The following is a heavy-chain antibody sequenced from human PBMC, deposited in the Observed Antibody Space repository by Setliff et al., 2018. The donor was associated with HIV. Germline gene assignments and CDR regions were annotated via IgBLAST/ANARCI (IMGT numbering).Heavy chain of an antibody. CDR2: IHHSGSS. D-gene: IGHD4-4*01. CDR3: AREHDYSNYRRLDS. J-gene: IGHJ4*02. V-gene: IGHV4-4*08. Sequence: PSETLSLTCTVSGDSIISYYWTWIRQPPGKGLEWIGYIHHSGSSDYTPSLRSRVTMSVDTSKNQFSLKLSSVTAADKAVYYCAREHDYSNYRRLDSWGQGILVTVSS. CDR1: GDSIISYY.